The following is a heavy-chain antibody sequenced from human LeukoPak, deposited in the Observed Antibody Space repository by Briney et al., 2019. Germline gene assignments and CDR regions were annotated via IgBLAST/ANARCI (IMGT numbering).Heavy chain of an antibody. V-gene: IGHV3-30*02. Sequence: GGSLRLSCAASGFTFSSYGMHWVRQAPGKGLEWVAFIQYDGSKKYYADSVKGRFTISRDNSKNTLYLQMNSLRAEDTAVYYCAKGRYNYDILTGPRYTWGQGTLVTVSS. CDR3: AKGRYNYDILTGPRYT. CDR1: GFTFSSYG. CDR2: IQYDGSKK. D-gene: IGHD3-9*01. J-gene: IGHJ5*02.